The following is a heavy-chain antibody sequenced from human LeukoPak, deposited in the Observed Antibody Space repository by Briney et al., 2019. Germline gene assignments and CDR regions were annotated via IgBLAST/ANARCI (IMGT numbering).Heavy chain of an antibody. V-gene: IGHV3-21*01. CDR2: ISSSSSYI. Sequence: GGSLRLSCAASGFTFSSYSMNWVRQAPGKGLEWVSSISSSSSYIYYADSVKGRFTISRDNAKNSLYLQMNSLRAEDTAAYYCARDRSSSWYVDYFDYWGQGTLVTVSS. CDR1: GFTFSSYS. D-gene: IGHD6-13*01. J-gene: IGHJ4*02. CDR3: ARDRSSSWYVDYFDY.